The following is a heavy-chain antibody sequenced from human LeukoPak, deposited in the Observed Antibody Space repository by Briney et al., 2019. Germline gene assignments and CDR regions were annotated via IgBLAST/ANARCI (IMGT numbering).Heavy chain of an antibody. CDR3: AKAETYYYGSGELYFDY. CDR2: ISGSGGST. V-gene: IGHV3-23*01. Sequence: KTGGSLRLSCAASGFTFDDYGMSWVRQAPGKGLEWVSGISGSGGSTYYADSVKGRFTISRDNSKNTLYLQMNSLRAEDTAVYYCAKAETYYYGSGELYFDYWGQGTLVTVSS. CDR1: GFTFDDYG. D-gene: IGHD3-10*01. J-gene: IGHJ4*02.